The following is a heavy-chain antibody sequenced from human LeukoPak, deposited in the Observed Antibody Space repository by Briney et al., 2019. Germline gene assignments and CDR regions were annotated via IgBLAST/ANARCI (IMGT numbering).Heavy chain of an antibody. CDR3: AKDRGYSYGYGLVDV. CDR2: ISGSGGST. J-gene: IGHJ6*02. CDR1: GFTFSSYA. V-gene: IGHV3-23*01. Sequence: PGGSLRLSCAASGFTFSSYAMHWVRQAPGKGLEWVSAISGSGGSTYYADSVKGRFTISRDNSKNTLYLQMNSLRAEDTAVYYCAKDRGYSYGYGLVDVWGQGTTVTVSS. D-gene: IGHD5-18*01.